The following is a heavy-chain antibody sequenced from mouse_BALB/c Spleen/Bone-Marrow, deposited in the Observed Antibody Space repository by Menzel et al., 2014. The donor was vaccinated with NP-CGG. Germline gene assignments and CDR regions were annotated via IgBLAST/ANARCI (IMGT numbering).Heavy chain of an antibody. CDR1: GFDFSRYW. D-gene: IGHD1-2*01. CDR2: INPDSRTI. V-gene: IGHV4-1*02. CDR3: ARPGYHGYQNV. J-gene: IGHJ1*01. Sequence: EVKLVESGGGLVQPGGSLKLSCAASGFDFSRYWMTWVRQAPGKGLEWIGEINPDSRTINYTPSLKDKFIISRDNAKNTLYLQMSKVRSEDTALYYCARPGYHGYQNVWGAGTTVTVSS.